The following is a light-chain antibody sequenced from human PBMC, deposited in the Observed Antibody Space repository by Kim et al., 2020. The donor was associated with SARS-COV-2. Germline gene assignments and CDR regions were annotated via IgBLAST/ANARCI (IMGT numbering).Light chain of an antibody. J-gene: IGKJ1*01. CDR3: HQYKSQST. CDR2: RAS. CDR1: QIISRW. Sequence: SALGGDTVTITCRTSQIISRWLAWYQQKPGKAPNLLIHRASDLQSGVPSRFSGSGSETDFTLTINSLQPDDFATYYCHQYKSQSTFGQGTKVDIK. V-gene: IGKV1-5*03.